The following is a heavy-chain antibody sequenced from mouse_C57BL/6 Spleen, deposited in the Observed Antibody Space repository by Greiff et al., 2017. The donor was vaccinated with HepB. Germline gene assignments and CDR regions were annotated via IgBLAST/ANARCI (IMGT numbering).Heavy chain of an antibody. CDR3: AREVTTVVANYAMDY. J-gene: IGHJ4*01. CDR1: GYTFTSYW. V-gene: IGHV1-53*01. D-gene: IGHD1-1*01. CDR2: INPSNGGT. Sequence: QVQLQHPGTELVKPGASVKLSCKASGYTFTSYWMHWVKQRPGQGLEWIGNINPSNGGTNYNEKFKSKATLTVDKSSSTAYMQLSSLTSEDSAVYYCAREVTTVVANYAMDYWGQGTSVTVSS.